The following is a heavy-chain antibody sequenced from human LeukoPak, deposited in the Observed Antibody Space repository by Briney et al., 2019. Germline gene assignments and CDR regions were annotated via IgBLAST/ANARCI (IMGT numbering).Heavy chain of an antibody. CDR1: GGSISSGGYS. CDR3: ARLSYYETSGYYYSFDY. CDR2: IYHSGST. Sequence: SETLSLTCAVSGGSISSGGYSWSWIRQPPGKGLEWIGYIYHSGSTYYNPSLKSRVTISVDRSKNQFSLKLSSVTAADTAVYYCARLSYYETSGYYYSFDYWGQGTLVTVSS. J-gene: IGHJ4*02. D-gene: IGHD3-22*01. V-gene: IGHV4-30-2*01.